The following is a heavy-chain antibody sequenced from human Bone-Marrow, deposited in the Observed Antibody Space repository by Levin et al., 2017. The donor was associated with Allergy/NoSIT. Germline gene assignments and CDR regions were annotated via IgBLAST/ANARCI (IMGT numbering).Heavy chain of an antibody. J-gene: IGHJ6*02. CDR2: MSSDGSYE. V-gene: IGHV3-30*18. Sequence: SCAASGFTFSSYAMHWVRQAPGKGLEWVAVMSSDGSYEYYGDSVKGRFTITRDNSKNTLYLQMNSLRPEDTAVYFCAKESSIAARYYYYYAMDVWGQGTTVAVSS. CDR3: AKESSIAARYYYYYAMDV. D-gene: IGHD6-6*01. CDR1: GFTFSSYA.